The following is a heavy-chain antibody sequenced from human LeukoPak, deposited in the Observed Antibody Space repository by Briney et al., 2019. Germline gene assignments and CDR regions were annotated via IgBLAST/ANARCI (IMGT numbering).Heavy chain of an antibody. D-gene: IGHD6-13*01. CDR1: GGSISSYY. CDR2: IYYSGST. J-gene: IGHJ4*02. CDR3: ARHAKTSWAAVGTFDY. Sequence: SETLSLTCTVSGGSISSYYWSWIRQPPGKGLEWIGYIYYSGSTNYNPSLKSRVTISVDTSKSQFSLKLSSVTAADTAVYYCARHAKTSWAAVGTFDYWGQGTLVTVSS. V-gene: IGHV4-59*08.